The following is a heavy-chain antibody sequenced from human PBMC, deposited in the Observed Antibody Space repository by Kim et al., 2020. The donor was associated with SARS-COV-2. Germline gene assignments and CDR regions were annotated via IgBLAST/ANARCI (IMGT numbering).Heavy chain of an antibody. V-gene: IGHV3-66*02. CDR3: ASSSVHYYDSSGFDY. D-gene: IGHD3-22*01. Sequence: GGSLRLSCAASGFTVSSNYMSWVRQAPGKGLEWVSVIYSGGSTYYADSVKGRFTISRDNSKNPLYLQMNSLRAEDTAVYYCASSSVHYYDSSGFDYWGQGTLVTVSS. J-gene: IGHJ4*02. CDR1: GFTVSSNY. CDR2: IYSGGST.